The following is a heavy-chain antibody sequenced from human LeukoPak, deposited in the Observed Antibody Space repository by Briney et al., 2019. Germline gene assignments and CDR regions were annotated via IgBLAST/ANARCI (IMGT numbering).Heavy chain of an antibody. V-gene: IGHV3-21*01. CDR1: GFTFSSYS. Sequence: PGGSLRLSCAASGFTFSSYSMNWVRQAPGKGLEWVSSISSGSSYIYYADSVKGRFTISRDNAKNSLYLQMNSLRAEDTAVYYCARLVGFSSSVLVWGQGILVTVSP. CDR2: ISSGSSYI. CDR3: ARLVGFSSSVLV. D-gene: IGHD2-15*01. J-gene: IGHJ4*02.